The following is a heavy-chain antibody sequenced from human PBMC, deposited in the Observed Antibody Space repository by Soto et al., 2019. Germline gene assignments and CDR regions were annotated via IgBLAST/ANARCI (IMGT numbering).Heavy chain of an antibody. D-gene: IGHD3-3*01. Sequence: GGSLRLSCAASGFTFSSYGVHWVRQAPGKGLEWVAVISYDGSNKYYADSVKGRFTISRDNSKNTLYLQMNSLRAEDTAVYYCAKDRHDDFWSGYAYYYYGMDVWGQGTTVTVSS. CDR2: ISYDGSNK. CDR1: GFTFSSYG. J-gene: IGHJ6*02. CDR3: AKDRHDDFWSGYAYYYYGMDV. V-gene: IGHV3-30*18.